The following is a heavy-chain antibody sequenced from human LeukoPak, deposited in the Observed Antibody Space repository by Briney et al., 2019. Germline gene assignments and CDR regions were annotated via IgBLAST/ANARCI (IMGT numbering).Heavy chain of an antibody. D-gene: IGHD1-1*01. Sequence: PGGSLRLSCAASGFTFSSYGMHWVRQAPGKGLEWVAVIWYDGSNKYYADPVKGRFTISRDNSKNTLYLQMNSLRAEDTAVYYCAGESELEEGIDYWGQGTLATVSS. V-gene: IGHV3-33*01. J-gene: IGHJ4*02. CDR2: IWYDGSNK. CDR3: AGESELEEGIDY. CDR1: GFTFSSYG.